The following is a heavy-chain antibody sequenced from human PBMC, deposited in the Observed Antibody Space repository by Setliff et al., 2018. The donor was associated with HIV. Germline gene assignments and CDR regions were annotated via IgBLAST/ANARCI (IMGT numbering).Heavy chain of an antibody. CDR1: GYTFTTYG. CDR2: INPRSGGT. CDR3: ARGDYAYGPLEF. V-gene: IGHV1-46*01. D-gene: IGHD3-16*01. J-gene: IGHJ4*02. Sequence: GASVKVSCKPSGYTFTTYGLSWVRQASGQGLEWMGIINPRSGGTTYALKFQGRVTMTRDTSTSTAYMDVSSLKFDDTAIYLCARGDYAYGPLEFWGQGMLVTVSS.